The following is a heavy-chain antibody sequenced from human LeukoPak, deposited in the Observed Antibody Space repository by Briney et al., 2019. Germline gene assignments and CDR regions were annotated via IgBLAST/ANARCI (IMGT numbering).Heavy chain of an antibody. CDR1: GGSISSSSYY. V-gene: IGHV4-39*01. Sequence: KPSETLSLTCTVSGGSISSSSYYWVWIRQPPGKGVEWIGSIYYRGSTYKNPSLKSRVTISVDTSKNQFSLKVSSVTAADTAVYYCATTTRSSGYYLDYWGQGTLVTVSS. CDR3: ATTTRSSGYYLDY. D-gene: IGHD3-22*01. J-gene: IGHJ4*02. CDR2: IYYRGST.